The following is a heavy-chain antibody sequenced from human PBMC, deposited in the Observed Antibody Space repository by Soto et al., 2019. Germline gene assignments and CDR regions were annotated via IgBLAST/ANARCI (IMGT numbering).Heavy chain of an antibody. J-gene: IGHJ3*02. CDR2: INPSGGST. CDR3: AGYDSSGYYYGAFDI. V-gene: IGHV1-46*01. Sequence: ASVKVSCKASGYTSTSYYMHWVRQAPGHGLEWMGIINPSGGSTSYAQKFQGRVTMTRDTSTSTVYMELSSLRSEDTAVYYCAGYDSSGYYYGAFDIWGQGTMVTVSS. D-gene: IGHD3-22*01. CDR1: GYTSTSYY.